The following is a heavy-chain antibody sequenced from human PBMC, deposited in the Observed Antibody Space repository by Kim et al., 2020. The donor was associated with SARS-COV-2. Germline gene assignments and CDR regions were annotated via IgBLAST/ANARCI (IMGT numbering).Heavy chain of an antibody. D-gene: IGHD1-26*01. CDR2: IRYGGDVT. J-gene: IGHJ5*02. V-gene: IGHV3-23*01. CDR1: GFTFSSYA. CDR3: ARDWQLQMCDR. Sequence: GGSLRLSCAASGFTFSSYAMRWVRQAPGKGLEWVSTIRYGGDVTYYGDSVRGRFTISRDSSKNTVYLQMNSLRAEDTAVYYCARDWQLQMCDRWGQGIPV.